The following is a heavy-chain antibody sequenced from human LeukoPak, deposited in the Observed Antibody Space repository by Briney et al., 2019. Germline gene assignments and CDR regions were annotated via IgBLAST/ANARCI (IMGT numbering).Heavy chain of an antibody. CDR1: GFTFSSYA. CDR2: FSGSGGST. Sequence: GGSLRLSCAASGFTFSSYAMSWVRQAPGKGLGWVSAFSGSGGSTYYADSVKGRFTISRDNSKNTLYLQMNSLRAADTAVYYCVKYYYDISGYYFFDFWGQGTLVTVSS. D-gene: IGHD3-22*01. CDR3: VKYYYDISGYYFFDF. J-gene: IGHJ4*02. V-gene: IGHV3-23*01.